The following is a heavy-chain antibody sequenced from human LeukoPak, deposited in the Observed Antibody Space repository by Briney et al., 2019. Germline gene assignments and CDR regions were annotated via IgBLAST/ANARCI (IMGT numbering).Heavy chain of an antibody. CDR3: ATEKDYGGNSGFDY. V-gene: IGHV1-24*01. J-gene: IGHJ4*02. CDR2: FDPEDGET. CDR1: GYTLTELS. Sequence: VASVKVSCKVSGYTLTELSMHWVRQAPGKGLEWMGGFDPEDGETIYAQEFQGRVTMTEDTSTDTAYMELSSLRSEDTAVYYCATEKDYGGNSGFDYWGQGTLVTVSS. D-gene: IGHD4-23*01.